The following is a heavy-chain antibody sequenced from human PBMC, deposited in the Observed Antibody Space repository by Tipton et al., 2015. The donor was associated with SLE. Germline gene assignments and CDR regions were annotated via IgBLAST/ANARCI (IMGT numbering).Heavy chain of an antibody. Sequence: LRLSCTVSGGSISSYYWGWIRQRPGKGLEWIGSIYHSGSTYYNPSLKSRVTIAVDTSKNQFSLKLSSVTAADTAVYYCARGDYYDSSGFYAFYIWRQGTMVTVSS. V-gene: IGHV4-38-2*02. CDR1: GGSISSYY. CDR3: ARGDYYDSSGFYAFYI. J-gene: IGHJ3*02. CDR2: IYHSGST. D-gene: IGHD3-22*01.